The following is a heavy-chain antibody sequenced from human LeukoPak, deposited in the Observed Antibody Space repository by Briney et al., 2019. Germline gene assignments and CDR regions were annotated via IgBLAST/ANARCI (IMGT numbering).Heavy chain of an antibody. D-gene: IGHD5-18*01. CDR2: ISGSGGST. J-gene: IGHJ4*02. V-gene: IGHV3-23*01. CDR3: AKNGRGYSSDYFDY. CDR1: GFTFSSYA. Sequence: GGSLRLSCAASGFTFSSYAMSWVRQAPGEGLGWVSAISGSGGSTYYADSVKGRFTISRDNSKNTLYLQMNTLRAGDTAVYSCAKNGRGYSSDYFDYWGQGTLVTFST.